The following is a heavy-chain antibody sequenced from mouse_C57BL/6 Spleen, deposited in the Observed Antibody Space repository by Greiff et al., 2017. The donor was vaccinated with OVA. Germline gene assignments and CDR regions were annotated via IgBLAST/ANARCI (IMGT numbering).Heavy chain of an antibody. D-gene: IGHD1-1*01. J-gene: IGHJ4*01. CDR3: ARGKGNYGTDYAMGY. Sequence: QVQLQQSGAELVKPGASVKISCKASGYAFSSYWMNWVKQRPGKGLEWIGQIYPGDGDTNYNGKFKGKATLTADKSSSTAYMQLSSLTSEYSAVYFCARGKGNYGTDYAMGYWGQGTSVTVSS. CDR2: IYPGDGDT. V-gene: IGHV1-80*01. CDR1: GYAFSSYW.